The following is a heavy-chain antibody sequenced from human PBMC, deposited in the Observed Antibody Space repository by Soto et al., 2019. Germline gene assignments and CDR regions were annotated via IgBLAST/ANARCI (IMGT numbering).Heavy chain of an antibody. CDR2: IYYSGST. CDR3: ARHGGSGSNNYYYYYGMDV. J-gene: IGHJ6*02. V-gene: IGHV4-59*08. CDR1: GGSISSYY. D-gene: IGHD1-26*01. Sequence: SETLSLTCTVSGGSISSYYWSWIRQPPGKGLEWIGYIYYSGSTNYNPSLKSRVTISVDTSKNQFSLKLSSVTAADTAVYYCARHGGSGSNNYYYYYGMDVWGQGTXVTVSS.